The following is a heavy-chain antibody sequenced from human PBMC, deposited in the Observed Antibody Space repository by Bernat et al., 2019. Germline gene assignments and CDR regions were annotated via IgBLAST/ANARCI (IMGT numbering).Heavy chain of an antibody. J-gene: IGHJ3*02. D-gene: IGHD5-24*01. V-gene: IGHV4-38-2*01. CDR1: DYSISSGYY. Sequence: QVQLQQWGAGLLKPSETLSLTCVVSDYSISSGYYWGWIRQPPEKGLEWIGSVYQTGSTYYNPSLKSRVTISVDTSKNQFTLKLSSVTAADTAIYYCARPSRGGYNAFDIWGQGTMVTVSS. CDR3: ARPSRGGYNAFDI. CDR2: VYQTGST.